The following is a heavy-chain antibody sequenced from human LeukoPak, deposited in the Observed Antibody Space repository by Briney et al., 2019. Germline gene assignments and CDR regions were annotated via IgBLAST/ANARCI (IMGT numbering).Heavy chain of an antibody. CDR3: AKGYRAYDSRYLFDY. D-gene: IGHD5-12*01. CDR1: GFTFDDYA. CDR2: ISWNSGTI. V-gene: IGHV3-9*01. J-gene: IGHJ4*02. Sequence: PGGSLRLSCAASGFTFDDYAMHWVRQAPGKGLEWVSGISWNSGTIGYADSVKGRFTISRDNAKNSLYLQMNSLRAEDTAVYYCAKGYRAYDSRYLFDYCGQGTLVTVSS.